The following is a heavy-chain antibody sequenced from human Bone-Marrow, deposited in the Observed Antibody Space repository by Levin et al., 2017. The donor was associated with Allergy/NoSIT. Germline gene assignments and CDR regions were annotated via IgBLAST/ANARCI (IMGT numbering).Heavy chain of an antibody. CDR3: AREPRWRQSSDVGMDV. J-gene: IGHJ6*02. CDR1: GYTFTDHG. V-gene: IGHV1-18*01. D-gene: IGHD5-24*01. Sequence: ASVKVSCKASGYTFTDHGVSWVRQAPGQGLEWMGWISGYTGETYYAQNFQGRLQMTTDTSTRTAYMELRSLKSDDTAVYYCAREPRWRQSSDVGMDVWGQGTTITVSS. CDR2: ISGYTGET.